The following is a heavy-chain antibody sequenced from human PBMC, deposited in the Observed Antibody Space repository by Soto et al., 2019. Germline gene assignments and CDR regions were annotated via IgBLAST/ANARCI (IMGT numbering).Heavy chain of an antibody. CDR3: ATDSAGRGPFDP. J-gene: IGHJ5*02. V-gene: IGHV4-59*13. Sequence: PSETLSLTCTISGGSFGTNYWIWIRQAPGKGLEWIGYTYYTGSTKYNPSLKSRATISVDTSKNQFSLTLNSATAADTAVYYCATDSAGRGPFDPWGQGILVTVSS. CDR1: GGSFGTNY. D-gene: IGHD3-10*01. CDR2: TYYTGST.